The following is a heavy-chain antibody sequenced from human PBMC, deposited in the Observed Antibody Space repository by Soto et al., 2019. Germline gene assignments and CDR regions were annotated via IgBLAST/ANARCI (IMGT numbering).Heavy chain of an antibody. CDR1: GGTFSGYY. J-gene: IGHJ3*02. D-gene: IGHD6-19*01. V-gene: IGHV4-34*01. CDR2: INHSGST. Sequence: SETLSLTCAVYGGTFSGYYWSGIRKPQGKGLEGMGEINHSGSTNYNPSLKSRVTISVDTSKNQFSLKLSSVTAADTAVYYCARPRIAVADRNRNDAFDIWGQGTMVTVSS. CDR3: ARPRIAVADRNRNDAFDI.